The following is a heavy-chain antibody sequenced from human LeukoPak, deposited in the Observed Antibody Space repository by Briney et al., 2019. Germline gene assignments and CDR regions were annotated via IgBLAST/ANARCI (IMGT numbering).Heavy chain of an antibody. CDR3: ARAGQGYSSGS. V-gene: IGHV3-21*01. D-gene: IGHD2-15*01. Sequence: GGSLRLSCAASGFTLSSYSMNWLRQAPGKGLEWVSSISSSSNYIYYTDSVKGRFTISRDNAKNSLYLQMNSLRAEDTAVYYCARAGQGYSSGSWGQGTLVTVSS. J-gene: IGHJ4*02. CDR1: GFTLSSYS. CDR2: ISSSSNYI.